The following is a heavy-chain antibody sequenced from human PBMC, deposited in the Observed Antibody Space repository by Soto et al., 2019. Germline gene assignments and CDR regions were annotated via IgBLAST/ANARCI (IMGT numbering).Heavy chain of an antibody. D-gene: IGHD6-13*01. J-gene: IGHJ4*02. CDR3: ARVFGQQLVQADREIDY. Sequence: SETLSLTCTVSGGSISSYYWSWIRQPPGKGLEWIGYIYYSGSTNYNPSLKSRVTISVDTSKNQFSLKLSSVTAADTAVYYCARVFGQQLVQADREIDYWGQGTLVTVSS. CDR1: GGSISSYY. V-gene: IGHV4-59*01. CDR2: IYYSGST.